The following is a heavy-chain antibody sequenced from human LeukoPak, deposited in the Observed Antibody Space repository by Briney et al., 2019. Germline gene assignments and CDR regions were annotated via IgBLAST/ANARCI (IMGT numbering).Heavy chain of an antibody. CDR1: GGSISSYY. CDR3: ARRIVVVTAHDAFDI. CDR2: IYYSGST. D-gene: IGHD2-21*02. Sequence: SETLSLTGTVSGGSISSYYWSWIRQPPGKGLEWIGYIYYSGSTNYNPSLKSRVTISVDTSKNQFSLKLSSVTAADTAVYYCARRIVVVTAHDAFDIWGQGTMVTVSS. J-gene: IGHJ3*02. V-gene: IGHV4-59*08.